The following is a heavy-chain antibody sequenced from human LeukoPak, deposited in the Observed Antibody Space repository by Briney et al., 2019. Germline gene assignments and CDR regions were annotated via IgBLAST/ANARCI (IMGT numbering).Heavy chain of an antibody. CDR3: ARRGYGDYDAFDI. Sequence: ASVKVSCKTSGYTFTGYYMHWVRQAPGQGLEWMGWINPNSGGTNYAQKFQGRVTMTRDTSISTAYMELSSLRSEDTAVYYCARRGYGDYDAFDIWGQGTMVTVSS. CDR2: INPNSGGT. V-gene: IGHV1-2*02. CDR1: GYTFTGYY. D-gene: IGHD4-17*01. J-gene: IGHJ3*02.